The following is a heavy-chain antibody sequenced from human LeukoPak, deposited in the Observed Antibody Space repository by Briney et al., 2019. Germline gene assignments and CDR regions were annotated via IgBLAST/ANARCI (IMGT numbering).Heavy chain of an antibody. Sequence: SSETLSLTCTVSGGSISSYYWSWIRQPPGKGLEWIGYIYYSGSTNYNPSLKSRVTISVDTSKNQFSLKLSPVTAADTAVYYCARAGDTAMVRYYYYMDVWGKGTTVTVSS. CDR3: ARAGDTAMVRYYYYMDV. D-gene: IGHD5-18*01. V-gene: IGHV4-59*01. J-gene: IGHJ6*03. CDR2: IYYSGST. CDR1: GGSISSYY.